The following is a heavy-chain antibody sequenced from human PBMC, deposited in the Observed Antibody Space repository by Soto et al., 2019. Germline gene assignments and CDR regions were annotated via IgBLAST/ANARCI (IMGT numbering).Heavy chain of an antibody. D-gene: IGHD2-8*01. CDR2: ISWNSGSI. CDR3: AKDMAPSGYCTNGVCPLFDY. J-gene: IGHJ4*02. Sequence: EVQLVESGGGLVQSGRSLRLSCAASGFTFDDYAMHWVRQAPGKGLEWVSGISWNSGSIGYADSVKGRFTISRDNAKNSLYLQMNSLRAEDTALYYCAKDMAPSGYCTNGVCPLFDYWGQGTLVTVSS. CDR1: GFTFDDYA. V-gene: IGHV3-9*01.